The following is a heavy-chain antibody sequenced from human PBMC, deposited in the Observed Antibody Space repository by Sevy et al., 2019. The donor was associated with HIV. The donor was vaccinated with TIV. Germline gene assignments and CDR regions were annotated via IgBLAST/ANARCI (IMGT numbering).Heavy chain of an antibody. D-gene: IGHD3-3*01. CDR2: ISFDGSHK. J-gene: IGHJ6*02. CDR3: ARDLRPHLPYSDFWSGYSGMDV. CDR1: AFTFSTYG. Sequence: GGSLRLSCVASAFTFSTYGMHWVRQAPGKGLEWVSVISFDGSHKYYADSVKGRCTVSRDNSKNTLNLQMNSLRAEDTAVYYCARDLRPHLPYSDFWSGYSGMDVWGQGTTVTVSS. V-gene: IGHV3-30*03.